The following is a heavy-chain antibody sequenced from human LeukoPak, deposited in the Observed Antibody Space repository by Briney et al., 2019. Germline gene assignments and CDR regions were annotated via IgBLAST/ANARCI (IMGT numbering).Heavy chain of an antibody. CDR2: IYYSGST. Sequence: PSETLSLTCTVSGGSISSYYWSWIRQPPGKGLEWIGYIYYSGSTNYNPSLKSRVTISVDTSKNQFSLKLSSVIAADTAVYYCARDSRYCSGGSCVWFDPWGQGTLVTVSS. CDR1: GGSISSYY. J-gene: IGHJ5*02. D-gene: IGHD2-15*01. CDR3: ARDSRYCSGGSCVWFDP. V-gene: IGHV4-59*01.